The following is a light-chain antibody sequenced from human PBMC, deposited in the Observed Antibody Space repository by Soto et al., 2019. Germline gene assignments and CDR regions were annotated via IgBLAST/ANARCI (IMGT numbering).Light chain of an antibody. CDR1: QSVSSTY. Sequence: EIVLTQSPGTLSLSPGERATLSCRAIQSVSSTYLAWYQQKPGQAPRLLILGASSRATGIPDRFNGSGSGTDFTLTISRLEPEDFAVYYCQQYGSSPPITFGQGTRLEIK. CDR2: GAS. J-gene: IGKJ5*01. CDR3: QQYGSSPPIT. V-gene: IGKV3-20*01.